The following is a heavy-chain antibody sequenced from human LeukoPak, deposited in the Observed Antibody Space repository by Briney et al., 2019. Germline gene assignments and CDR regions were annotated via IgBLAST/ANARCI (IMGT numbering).Heavy chain of an antibody. D-gene: IGHD3-22*01. CDR2: IIPIFGTA. J-gene: IGHJ4*02. CDR3: SIVHYDRSGYYFTFDY. CDR1: GGIFSSYA. V-gene: IGHV1-69*05. Sequence: SVKVSCQSTGGIFSSYAIRWVRQAPGRGLAWMGVIIPIFGTANYAQKFQCRVTITTHESTSTAYMELSSLRSEDTAVDHCSIVHYDRSGYYFTFDYWGQGTLVTVSS.